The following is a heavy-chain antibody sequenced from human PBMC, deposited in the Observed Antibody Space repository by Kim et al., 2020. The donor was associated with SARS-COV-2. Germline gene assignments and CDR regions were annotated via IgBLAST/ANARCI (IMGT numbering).Heavy chain of an antibody. J-gene: IGHJ4*02. Sequence: SLNDRTHITRDNSKKPLYLQMNSLRAEDTAVYYCAKDYYDSSGYFQFDYWGQGTLVTVSS. D-gene: IGHD3-22*01. CDR3: AKDYYDSSGYFQFDY. V-gene: IGHV3-33*06.